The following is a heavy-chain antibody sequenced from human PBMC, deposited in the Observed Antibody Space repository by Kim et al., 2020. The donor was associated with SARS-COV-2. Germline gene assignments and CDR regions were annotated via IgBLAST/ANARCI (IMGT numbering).Heavy chain of an antibody. V-gene: IGHV6-1*01. D-gene: IGHD6-6*01. J-gene: IGHJ4*02. CDR3: ARAGVIAPRTLDS. Sequence: YAASVKSRITINPDTSKNQFSLQLNSVSPEDTAVYYCARAGVIAPRTLDSWGQGALVTVSS.